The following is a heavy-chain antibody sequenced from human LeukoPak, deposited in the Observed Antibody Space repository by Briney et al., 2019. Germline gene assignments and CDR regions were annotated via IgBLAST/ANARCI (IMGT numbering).Heavy chain of an antibody. CDR2: ISAYNGNT. J-gene: IGHJ4*02. V-gene: IGHV1-18*01. CDR3: ARDWNDLFYFDY. Sequence: GGSLRLSCAASGFTFTSYGISRVRQAPGQGLEWMGWISAYNGNTNYAQKLQGRVTMTTDTSTSTAYMELRSLRSDDTAVYYCARDWNDLFYFDYWGQGTLVTVSS. CDR1: GFTFTSYG. D-gene: IGHD1-1*01.